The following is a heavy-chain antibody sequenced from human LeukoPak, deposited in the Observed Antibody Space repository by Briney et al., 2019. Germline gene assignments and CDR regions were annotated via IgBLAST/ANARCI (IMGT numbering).Heavy chain of an antibody. D-gene: IGHD3-22*01. CDR1: GYSLTSYW. CDR2: IYPGDSDT. J-gene: IGHJ5*02. Sequence: GESLKISCKGSGYSLTSYWIGWVRQMPGKGLEWMGIIYPGDSDTRYSPSFQGQVTISADKSISTAYLQWSSLKASDTAMYYCARRTYYYDSSGYYYGGSHTPNWFGPWGQGTLVTVSS. V-gene: IGHV5-51*01. CDR3: ARRTYYYDSSGYYYGGSHTPNWFGP.